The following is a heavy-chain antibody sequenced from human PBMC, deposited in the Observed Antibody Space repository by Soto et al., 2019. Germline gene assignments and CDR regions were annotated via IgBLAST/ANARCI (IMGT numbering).Heavy chain of an antibody. D-gene: IGHD3-22*01. CDR3: AKDPYYYDSSGYGFDY. CDR2: ISYDGSNK. J-gene: IGHJ4*02. V-gene: IGHV3-30*18. CDR1: GFTFSSYG. Sequence: PGGSLRLSCAASGFTFSSYGMHWVRQAPGKGLEWVAVISYDGSNKYYADSVKGRFTISRDNSKNTLYLQMNSLRAEDTAVYYCAKDPYYYDSSGYGFDYWGQGTLVTVSS.